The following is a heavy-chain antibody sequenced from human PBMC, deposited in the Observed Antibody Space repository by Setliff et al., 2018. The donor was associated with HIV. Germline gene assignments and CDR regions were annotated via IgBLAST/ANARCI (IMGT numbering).Heavy chain of an antibody. D-gene: IGHD1-26*01. Sequence: GASVKVSCKVYGYTLSELSIHWVRQAPGKGLEWMGYFDPQDGETVYAQKFQGRVTMTTDTSTSTAYMELRSLRSDDTAVYYCARDLFTVPSREGYDYWGQGTLVTVSS. V-gene: IGHV1-24*01. J-gene: IGHJ4*02. CDR2: FDPQDGET. CDR1: GYTLSELS. CDR3: ARDLFTVPSREGYDY.